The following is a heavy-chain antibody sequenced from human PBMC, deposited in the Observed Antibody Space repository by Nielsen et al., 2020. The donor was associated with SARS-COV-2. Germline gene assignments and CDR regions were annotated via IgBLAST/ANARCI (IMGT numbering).Heavy chain of an antibody. CDR2: INPNSGGT. D-gene: IGHD3-3*01. CDR1: GYTFTGYY. Sequence: ASVKVSCKASGYTFTGYYMHWVRQAPGQGLEWMGWINPNSGGTNYAQKFQGRVTMTRDTSTSTAYMELRSLRSDDTAVYYCARKYDFWSGYLYYYYGMDVWGQGTTVTVSS. V-gene: IGHV1-2*02. J-gene: IGHJ6*02. CDR3: ARKYDFWSGYLYYYYGMDV.